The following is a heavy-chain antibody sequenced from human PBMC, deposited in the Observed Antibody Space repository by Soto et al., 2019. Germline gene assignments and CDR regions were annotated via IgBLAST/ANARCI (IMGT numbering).Heavy chain of an antibody. CDR3: ARQNPITISSDY. Sequence: SETLSLTCTVSGGSISSSSYYWGWIRQPPGNGLEWIGSIYYSGSTYYNPSLKSRVTISVDTSKNQFSLKLSSVTAADTAVYYCARQNPITISSDYWGQGTLVTVSS. V-gene: IGHV4-39*01. CDR1: GGSISSSSYY. D-gene: IGHD3-9*01. J-gene: IGHJ4*02. CDR2: IYYSGST.